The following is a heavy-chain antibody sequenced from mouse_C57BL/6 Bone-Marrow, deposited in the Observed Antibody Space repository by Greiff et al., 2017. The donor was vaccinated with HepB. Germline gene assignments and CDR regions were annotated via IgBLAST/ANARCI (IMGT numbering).Heavy chain of an antibody. CDR2: ISNGGGST. D-gene: IGHD3-3*01. CDR1: GFTFSDYY. Sequence: EVQLVESGGGLVQPGGSLKLSCAASGFTFSDYYMYWVRQTPEKRLEWVAYISNGGGSTYYPDTVKGRFTISRDNAKNTLYLQMSRLKSEDTAMYYCARHGQLGYFDYWGQGTTLTVSS. J-gene: IGHJ2*01. V-gene: IGHV5-12*01. CDR3: ARHGQLGYFDY.